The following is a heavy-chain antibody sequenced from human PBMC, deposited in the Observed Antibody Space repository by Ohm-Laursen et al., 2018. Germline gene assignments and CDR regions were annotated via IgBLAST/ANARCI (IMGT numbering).Heavy chain of an antibody. V-gene: IGHV1-18*01. CDR1: GYTFATYG. CDR2: ISADNDSR. D-gene: IGHD3/OR15-3a*01. J-gene: IGHJ4*01. Sequence: ASVKVSCKASGYTFATYGISWVRQAPGQGLEWLGWISADNDSRSYLQKFQGRVTMTTDTSTSTAYMELRSLRSDDTAVYYCANGLESLNWWGHGTLVTVSA. CDR3: ANGLESLNW.